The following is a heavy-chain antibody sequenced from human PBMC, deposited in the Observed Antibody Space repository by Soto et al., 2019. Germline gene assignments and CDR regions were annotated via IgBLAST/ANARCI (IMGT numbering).Heavy chain of an antibody. V-gene: IGHV3-21*01. D-gene: IGHD1-26*01. CDR1: GFTFSSYS. J-gene: IGHJ6*02. CDR3: ARVLLSGSYYYYGMDV. CDR2: ISSSSSYI. Sequence: PGGSLRLSCAASGFTFSSYSMNWVRQAPGKGLEWVSSISSSSSYIYYADSVKGRFTISRDNAKNSLYLQMNSLRAEDTAVYYCARVLLSGSYYYYGMDVWGQGTTVTVSS.